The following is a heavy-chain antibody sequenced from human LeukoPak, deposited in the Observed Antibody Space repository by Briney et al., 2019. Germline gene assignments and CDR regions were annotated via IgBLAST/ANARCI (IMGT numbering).Heavy chain of an antibody. Sequence: SQTLSLTCAVSGGSISSGGYSWSWIRQPPGKGLGWIGYIYHSGSTYYSPSLKSRVTISVDTSKNQFSLKLSSVTAADTAVYYCARPITGTTGAFDIWGQGTMVTVSS. CDR3: ARPITGTTGAFDI. J-gene: IGHJ3*02. D-gene: IGHD1-7*01. CDR2: IYHSGST. V-gene: IGHV4-30-2*03. CDR1: GGSISSGGYS.